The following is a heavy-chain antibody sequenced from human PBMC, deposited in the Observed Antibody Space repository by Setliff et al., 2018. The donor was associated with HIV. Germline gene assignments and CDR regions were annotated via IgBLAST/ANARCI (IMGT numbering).Heavy chain of an antibody. CDR3: AKETFYYDSSGYWPEPGYYFDY. V-gene: IGHV3-23*01. CDR2: ISGSAGST. CDR1: GFTFSSSA. J-gene: IGHJ4*02. D-gene: IGHD3-22*01. Sequence: QTGGSLRLSCAASGFTFSSSAMHWVRQAPGKGLEWVSSISGSAGSTYYADSVKGRFTISRDNSKNTLYLQMNSLRAEDTAVYYCAKETFYYDSSGYWPEPGYYFDYWGQGTLVTVSS.